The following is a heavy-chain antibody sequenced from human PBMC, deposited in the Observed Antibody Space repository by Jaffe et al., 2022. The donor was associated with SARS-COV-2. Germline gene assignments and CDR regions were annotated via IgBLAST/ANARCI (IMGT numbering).Heavy chain of an antibody. D-gene: IGHD1-26*01. Sequence: EVQLLESGGGLVQPGGSLRLSCAASGFTFSTYAMSWVRQAPGKGLEWVSSISAYGSSTNYADSVKGRFTISRDNSKNTLYLDLNSLRADDTAVYYCAKDATWSGAVRATMECWGQGTLVTVSS. V-gene: IGHV3-23*01. CDR2: ISAYGSST. CDR3: AKDATWSGAVRATMEC. J-gene: IGHJ4*02. CDR1: GFTFSTYA.